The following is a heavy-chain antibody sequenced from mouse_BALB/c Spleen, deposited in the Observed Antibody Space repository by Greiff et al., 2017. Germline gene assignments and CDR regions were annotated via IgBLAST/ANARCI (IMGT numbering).Heavy chain of an antibody. V-gene: IGHV5-4*02. Sequence: EVKLMESGGGLVKPGGSLKLSCAASGFTFSDYYMYWVRQTPEKRLEWVATISDGGSYTYYPDSVKGRFTISRDNAKNTLYLQMSSLKSEDTAMYYCAREGAYAMDYWGQGTSVTVSS. CDR2: ISDGGSYT. CDR1: GFTFSDYY. J-gene: IGHJ4*01. CDR3: AREGAYAMDY.